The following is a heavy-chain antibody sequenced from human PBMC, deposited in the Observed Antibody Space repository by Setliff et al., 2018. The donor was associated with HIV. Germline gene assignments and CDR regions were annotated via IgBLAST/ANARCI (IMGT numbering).Heavy chain of an antibody. CDR3: ARAGYLLHYFDS. Sequence: ASVKVSCKASGGTFSSYAISWVRQAPGQGLEWMGWINGGNAITKFSQKFQGRVTFTRDTSASTAYMELSSPRSEDTAVYYCARAGYLLHYFDSWGQGTLVTVSS. CDR2: INGGNAIT. V-gene: IGHV1-3*01. J-gene: IGHJ4*02. CDR1: GGTFSSYA. D-gene: IGHD1-26*01.